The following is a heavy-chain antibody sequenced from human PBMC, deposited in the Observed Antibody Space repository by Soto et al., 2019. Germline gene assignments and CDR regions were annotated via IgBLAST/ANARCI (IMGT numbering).Heavy chain of an antibody. Sequence: TASGFTFSDSYMDWVRQAPGKGLDWVGRVRNKANSYTTEYAASVKGRFTVSRDDSKNSLYLQMNSLKTEDTAVYYCVKGHLALDNWGPGTLVTVSS. J-gene: IGHJ4*02. CDR1: GFTFSDSY. V-gene: IGHV3-72*01. CDR2: VRNKANSYTT. CDR3: VKGHLALDN.